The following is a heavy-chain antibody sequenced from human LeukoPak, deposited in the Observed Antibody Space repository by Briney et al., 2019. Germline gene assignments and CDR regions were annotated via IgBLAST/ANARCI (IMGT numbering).Heavy chain of an antibody. CDR1: GFTFSNAW. Sequence: KSGGSLRLSCAASGFTFSNAWMSWVRQAPGKGLEWVGRIKSKTDGGTTDYAAPVKGRFTISRDDSKNTLYLQMNSLKTEDTAVYYCTTRASLGGSGSYFYYYYGMDVWGQGTTVTVSS. CDR3: TTRASLGGSGSYFYYYYGMDV. D-gene: IGHD3-10*01. J-gene: IGHJ6*02. V-gene: IGHV3-15*05. CDR2: IKSKTDGGTT.